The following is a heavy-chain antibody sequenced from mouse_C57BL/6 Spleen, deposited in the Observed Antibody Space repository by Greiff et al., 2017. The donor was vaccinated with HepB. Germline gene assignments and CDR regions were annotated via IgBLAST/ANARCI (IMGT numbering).Heavy chain of an antibody. J-gene: IGHJ2*01. CDR3: ARRDWEGYFDY. V-gene: IGHV1-69*01. CDR1: GYTFTSYW. Sequence: QVQLQQPGAELVMPGASVKLSCKASGYTFTSYWMHWVKQRPGQGLEWIGEIDPSDSYTNYNQKFKGKSTLTVDKSSNTAYMQLSSLTSEDSAVYYCARRDWEGYFDYWGQGTTLTVSS. D-gene: IGHD4-1*01. CDR2: IDPSDSYT.